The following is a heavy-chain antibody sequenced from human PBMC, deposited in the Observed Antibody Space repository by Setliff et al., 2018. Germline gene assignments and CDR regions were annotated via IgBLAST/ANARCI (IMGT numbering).Heavy chain of an antibody. CDR3: AMSSWPGRPNDFDL. J-gene: IGHJ3*01. D-gene: IGHD6-6*01. V-gene: IGHV1-18*01. CDR2: IDLYNAGT. CDR1: GSPFNTYD. Sequence: VASVKVSCKASGSPFNTYDINWVRQAPGQGLEWLGRIDLYNAGTTYAEKMETKVTMTVDTSSNIGYMELRSLTSDDTGIYFCAMSSWPGRPNDFDLWGQGTEVTVSS.